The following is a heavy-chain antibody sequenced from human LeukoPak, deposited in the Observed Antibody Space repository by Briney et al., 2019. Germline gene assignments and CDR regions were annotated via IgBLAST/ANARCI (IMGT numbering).Heavy chain of an antibody. CDR1: GFTFSSYA. CDR3: ARDSGYDPIDY. V-gene: IGHV3-30*04. CDR2: ISYDGSNK. J-gene: IGHJ4*02. D-gene: IGHD5-12*01. Sequence: PGGSLRLSCAASGFTFSSYAMHWVRQAPGKGLEWVAVISYDGSNKYYADSVKGRFTISRDNSKNTLYLQMNSLRAEDTAVYYCARDSGYDPIDYWGQGTLLTVSS.